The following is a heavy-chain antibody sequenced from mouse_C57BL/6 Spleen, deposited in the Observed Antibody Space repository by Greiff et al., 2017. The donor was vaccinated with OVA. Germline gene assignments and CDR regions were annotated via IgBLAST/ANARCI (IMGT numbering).Heavy chain of an antibody. CDR1: GFNIKDDY. D-gene: IGHD1-1*01. CDR2: IDPENGDT. CDR3: SYYYGSRGAMDY. J-gene: IGHJ4*01. V-gene: IGHV14-4*01. Sequence: EVKLMESGAELVRPGASVKLSCTASGFNIKDDYMHWVKQRPEQGLEWIGWIDPENGDTEYASKFQGKATITADTSSNTAYLQLSSLTSEDTAVYYCSYYYGSRGAMDYWGQGTSVTVSS.